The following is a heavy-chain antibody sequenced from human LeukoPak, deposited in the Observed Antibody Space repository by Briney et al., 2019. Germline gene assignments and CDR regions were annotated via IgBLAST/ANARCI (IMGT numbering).Heavy chain of an antibody. V-gene: IGHV3-30*18. CDR2: ISYDGSNK. CDR3: AKDYARGYSYGYLDY. D-gene: IGHD5-18*01. J-gene: IGHJ4*02. CDR1: GFTFSSYG. Sequence: GGSLRLSCAASGFTFSSYGMHWVRQAPGKGLEWVAVISYDGSNKYYADSVKGRFTISRDNSKNTLYLQMNSLRAEDTAVYYCAKDYARGYSYGYLDYWGQGTLVTVSP.